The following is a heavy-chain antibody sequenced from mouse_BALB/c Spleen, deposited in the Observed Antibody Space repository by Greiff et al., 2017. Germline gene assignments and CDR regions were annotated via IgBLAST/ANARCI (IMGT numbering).Heavy chain of an antibody. CDR2: ISSGSSTI. CDR1: GFTFSSFG. Sequence: EVQGVESGGGLVQPGGSRKLSCAASGFTFSSFGMHWVRQAPEKGLEWVAYISSGSSTIYYADTVKGRFTISRDNPKNTLFLQMTSLRSEDTAMYYCAREGGNYPAWFAYWGQGTLVTVSA. V-gene: IGHV5-17*02. J-gene: IGHJ3*01. D-gene: IGHD2-1*01. CDR3: AREGGNYPAWFAY.